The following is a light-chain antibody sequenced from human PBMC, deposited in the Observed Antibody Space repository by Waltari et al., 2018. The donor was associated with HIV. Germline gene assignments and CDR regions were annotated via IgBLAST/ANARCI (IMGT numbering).Light chain of an antibody. CDR2: EVN. Sequence: QSALTQPASVSGSPGQSITISCTGTSSDVGGYTYVSWYQQHPGKAPKLMIYEVNTRPSGISDRFSGSKSANTSSLTISGLQADDEADYYCISFTTTNSPHVLFGGGTKLTV. CDR3: ISFTTTNSPHVL. CDR1: SSDVGGYTY. J-gene: IGLJ2*01. V-gene: IGLV2-14*01.